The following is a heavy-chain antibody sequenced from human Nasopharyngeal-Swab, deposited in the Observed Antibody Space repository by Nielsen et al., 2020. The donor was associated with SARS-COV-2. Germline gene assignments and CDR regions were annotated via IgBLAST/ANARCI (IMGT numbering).Heavy chain of an antibody. J-gene: IGHJ3*02. Sequence: SETLSLTCAVYGGAFSGFYWSWIRQSPGEGLEWIGEINPSGSTDYNPSLKSRVTISVDTSNNQFSLNLSSVTAADTAVYYCARPHHNYEFPHAFEIWGQGTMVTVSS. D-gene: IGHD3-22*01. V-gene: IGHV4-34*01. CDR1: GGAFSGFY. CDR2: INPSGST. CDR3: ARPHHNYEFPHAFEI.